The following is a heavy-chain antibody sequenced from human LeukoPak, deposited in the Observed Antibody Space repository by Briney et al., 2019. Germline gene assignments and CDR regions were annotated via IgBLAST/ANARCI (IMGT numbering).Heavy chain of an antibody. V-gene: IGHV4-59*01. CDR2: IYYSGST. D-gene: IGHD2-15*01. Sequence: SETLSLTCTVSGGSISSYYWSWIRQPPGKGLEWMGYIYYSGSTNYNPSLKSRVTISVDTSKNQFSLKLSSVTAADTAVYYCARAWRWSFDYWGQGTLVTVSS. J-gene: IGHJ4*02. CDR1: GGSISSYY. CDR3: ARAWRWSFDY.